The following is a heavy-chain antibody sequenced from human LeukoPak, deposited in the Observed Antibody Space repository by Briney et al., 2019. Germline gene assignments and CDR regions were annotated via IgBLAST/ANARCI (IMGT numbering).Heavy chain of an antibody. CDR2: IYHTGST. V-gene: IGHV4-4*02. CDR3: ARARAGIVATIGDY. J-gene: IGHJ4*02. D-gene: IGHD5-12*01. Sequence: SETLSLTCAVSGGSITTKNWWIWVRQPPGRGLEWIGEIYHTGSTNYHPSLKSRLTISRDKSKNQFSLKLSSVTAADTAVYYCARARAGIVATIGDYWGQGTLVTVSS. CDR1: GGSITTKNW.